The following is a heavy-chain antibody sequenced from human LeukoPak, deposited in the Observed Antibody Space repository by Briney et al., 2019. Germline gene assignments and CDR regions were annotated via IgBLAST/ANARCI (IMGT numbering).Heavy chain of an antibody. CDR1: GYTFTGYY. Sequence: ASVKVSCKTSGYTFTGYYMHWVRQAPGQGLEWMGWINPNSGGTNYAQKFQGRVTMTRDTSISTAYMELSRLRSDDTAVYYCARDLLGSSGRYYFDYWGQGTLVTVSS. J-gene: IGHJ4*02. V-gene: IGHV1-2*02. CDR3: ARDLLGSSGRYYFDY. CDR2: INPNSGGT. D-gene: IGHD6-25*01.